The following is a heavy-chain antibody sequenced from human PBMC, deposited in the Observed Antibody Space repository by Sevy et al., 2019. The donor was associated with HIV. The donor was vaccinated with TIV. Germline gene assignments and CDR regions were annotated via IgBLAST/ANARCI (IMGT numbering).Heavy chain of an antibody. D-gene: IGHD2-2*01. CDR3: ARSPHPYIVVVPAARYYGMDV. V-gene: IGHV1-2*02. J-gene: IGHJ6*02. CDR2: INPNSGGT. CDR1: GYTFTGYY. Sequence: ASVKVSCKASGYTFTGYYMHWVRQAPGQGLEWMGWINPNSGGTNYAQKFQGRVTMTRDTSISTAYMELSRLRSDDTAVYYCARSPHPYIVVVPAARYYGMDVWGQGTTVTVSS.